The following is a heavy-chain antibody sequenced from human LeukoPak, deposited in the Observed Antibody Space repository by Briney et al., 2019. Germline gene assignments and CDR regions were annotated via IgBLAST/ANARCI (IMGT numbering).Heavy chain of an antibody. D-gene: IGHD1-26*01. J-gene: IGHJ4*02. Sequence: PGGSLRLSCAASGFTFSSYWMHWVRHDPGKGLVWVSRINRDGSDTNYADSVKGRFTISRDNAKNTLYLQMNSLRADDTAVYYCARGGDGSTYGLVYWGQGTLVTVSS. CDR1: GFTFSSYW. V-gene: IGHV3-74*01. CDR3: ARGGDGSTYGLVY. CDR2: INRDGSDT.